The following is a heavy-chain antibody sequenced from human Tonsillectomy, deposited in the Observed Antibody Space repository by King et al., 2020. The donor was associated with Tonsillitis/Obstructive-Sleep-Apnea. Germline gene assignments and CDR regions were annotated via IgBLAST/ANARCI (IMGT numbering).Heavy chain of an antibody. CDR2: IYPGDADT. CDR3: ASYDYGSSAYYAPRRDSFDY. Sequence: VQLVESGAEVKKPGESLKISCKASGYSFTTYWIGWVRQMPGKGLEWMGIIYPGDADTRYSPSFQGQVTISADKSISTAYLQWRSLKASGTAMYYCASYDYGSSAYYAPRRDSFDYWGQGTLVTVSS. D-gene: IGHD3-22*01. CDR1: GYSFTTYW. J-gene: IGHJ4*02. V-gene: IGHV5-51*01.